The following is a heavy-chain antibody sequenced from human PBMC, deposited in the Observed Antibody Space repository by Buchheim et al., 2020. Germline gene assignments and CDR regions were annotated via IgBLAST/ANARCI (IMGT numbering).Heavy chain of an antibody. CDR3: ASGLGRSDFDS. CDR1: GFTVSSYS. D-gene: IGHD7-27*01. Sequence: QLVESGGGLVQPGGSLRLSCSASGFTVSSYSMNWVRQAPGKGLEWVSYISSSSRAIYYADSVKSRFTISRDNAKNSLYLLMNSLRVEDTAVYYCASGLGRSDFDSWGQGTL. V-gene: IGHV3-48*01. J-gene: IGHJ4*02. CDR2: ISSSSRAI.